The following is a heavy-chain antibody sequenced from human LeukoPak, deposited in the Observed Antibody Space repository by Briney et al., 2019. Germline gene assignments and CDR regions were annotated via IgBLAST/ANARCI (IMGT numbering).Heavy chain of an antibody. J-gene: IGHJ4*02. CDR2: IYSGGST. Sequence: GGSLRLSCAASGFTVSSNYMSWVRQAPGKGLEWVSAIYSGGSTYYADSVKGRFTISRDNSKNTLYLQMNSLRAEDTAVYYCARDSMVRGVIGYWGQGALVTVSS. CDR3: ARDSMVRGVIGY. CDR1: GFTVSSNY. V-gene: IGHV3-66*01. D-gene: IGHD3-10*01.